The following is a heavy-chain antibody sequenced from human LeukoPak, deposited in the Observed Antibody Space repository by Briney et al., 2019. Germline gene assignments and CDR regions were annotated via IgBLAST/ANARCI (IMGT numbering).Heavy chain of an antibody. D-gene: IGHD6-13*01. CDR3: ARDRAAAGGDSFDF. CDR2: IWFDGTNK. V-gene: IGHV3-33*01. CDR1: GFTFGSHG. Sequence: GRSLRLSCAASGFTFGSHGMHWVRQAPGKGLEWVAVIWFDGTNKYYGDSVKGRFTVSRDNSKNPLYLQLNSLSAEDTAVYYCARDRAAAGGDSFDFWGQGTLVTVSS. J-gene: IGHJ4*02.